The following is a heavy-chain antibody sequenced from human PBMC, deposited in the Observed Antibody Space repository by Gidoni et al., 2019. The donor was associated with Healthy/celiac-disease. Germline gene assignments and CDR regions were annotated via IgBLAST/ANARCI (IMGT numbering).Heavy chain of an antibody. CDR1: GYTFTSYA. Sequence: QVQLVQAGAEVKKPGASVKVSCKAAGYTFTSYAMHLVRQAPGQRLEWMGWINAGNGNTKYSQKFQGRDTITRDTSASTAYMELSSLRSEDTAVYYCARETGGDNDYWGQGTLVTVSS. CDR2: INAGNGNT. J-gene: IGHJ4*02. V-gene: IGHV1-3*01. D-gene: IGHD2-21*01. CDR3: ARETGGDNDY.